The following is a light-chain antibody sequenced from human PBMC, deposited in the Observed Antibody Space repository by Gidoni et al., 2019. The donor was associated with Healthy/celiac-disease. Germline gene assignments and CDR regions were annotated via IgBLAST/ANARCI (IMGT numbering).Light chain of an antibody. V-gene: IGKV3-11*01. Sequence: EIVLTQTPATLSSSPGERATRSCRASQSVSSYLAWYQQKPGQAPRLLIYDAPHRATGIPARFRGSGSGTDFTLTISCLQPEDFAVSYCQHRNTFGQGTKLEIK. CDR2: DAP. CDR3: QHRNT. CDR1: QSVSSY. J-gene: IGKJ2*01.